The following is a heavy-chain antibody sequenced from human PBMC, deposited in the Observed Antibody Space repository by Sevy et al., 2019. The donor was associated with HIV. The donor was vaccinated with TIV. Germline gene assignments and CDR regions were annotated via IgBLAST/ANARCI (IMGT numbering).Heavy chain of an antibody. CDR2: ISSGSTYT. Sequence: GGSLRLSCAASGFTFGDYYMSWIRQAPGKGLEWVSDISSGSTYTKYADSVKGRITISRDNAKNSLYLQMNSLRVEDTAVYYCARDRRNYAGQYFDYWGQGTLVTVSS. CDR1: GFTFGDYY. J-gene: IGHJ4*02. D-gene: IGHD1-7*01. V-gene: IGHV3-11*06. CDR3: ARDRRNYAGQYFDY.